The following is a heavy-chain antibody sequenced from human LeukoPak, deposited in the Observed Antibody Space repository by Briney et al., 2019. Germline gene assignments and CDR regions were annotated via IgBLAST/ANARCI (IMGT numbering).Heavy chain of an antibody. CDR3: GRGSGVAYY. Sequence: GGSLRLSCVASGFTFSRYWMHWVRQAPGKGLVWVSRINSDGNSISYADSAKGRFTISRDNAKNTLYLQMSSLSVEDTAVYYCGRGSGVAYYWGQGALVTVSS. V-gene: IGHV3-74*01. CDR1: GFTFSRYW. J-gene: IGHJ4*02. D-gene: IGHD7-27*01. CDR2: INSDGNSI.